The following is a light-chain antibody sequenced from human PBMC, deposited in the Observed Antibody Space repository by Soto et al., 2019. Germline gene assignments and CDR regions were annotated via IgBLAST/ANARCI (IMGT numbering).Light chain of an antibody. CDR3: QQRTNWPIT. V-gene: IGKV3-11*01. CDR1: QTVGSS. Sequence: EIVLTQSPASLSLSPGDRATLSCRASQTVGSSLAWYQHRPGQPPRLLIYDASNRATGVPARFGGSGSGTDFTLTISGLEPEDFAVYYCQQRTNWPITFGQGTRLEIK. J-gene: IGKJ5*01. CDR2: DAS.